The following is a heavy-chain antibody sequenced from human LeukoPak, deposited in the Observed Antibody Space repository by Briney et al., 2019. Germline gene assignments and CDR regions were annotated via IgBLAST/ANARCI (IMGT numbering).Heavy chain of an antibody. V-gene: IGHV3-48*03. CDR1: GFSFSSYE. J-gene: IGHJ6*03. CDR3: ARDEYSGLYYYMDV. CDR2: IGSTTNSI. D-gene: IGHD5-12*01. Sequence: GGSLRVSCAASGFSFSSYEMNWVRQAPGKGLEWVSYIGSTTNSIYYADSVKGRFTISRDNAKKSLHLQMNSLRAEDTAVYYCARDEYSGLYYYMDVWGKGTTVTVSS.